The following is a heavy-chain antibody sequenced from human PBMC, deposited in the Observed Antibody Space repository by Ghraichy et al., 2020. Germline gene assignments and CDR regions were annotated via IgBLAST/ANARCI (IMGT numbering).Heavy chain of an antibody. CDR2: IRSKAYGGTT. J-gene: IGHJ4*02. CDR1: GFTFGDYA. Sequence: GGSLRLSCTASGFTFGDYAMSWFRQAPGKGLEWVGFIRSKAYGGTTEYAASVKGRFTISRDDSKSIAYLQMNSLKTEDTAVYYCGVSSGYQYYFDYWGQGTLVTVSS. D-gene: IGHD3-22*01. CDR3: GVSSGYQYYFDY. V-gene: IGHV3-49*03.